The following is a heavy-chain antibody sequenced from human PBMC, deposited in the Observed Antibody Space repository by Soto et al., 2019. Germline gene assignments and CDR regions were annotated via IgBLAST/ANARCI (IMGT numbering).Heavy chain of an antibody. CDR2: IIPICGTA. CDR3: ASEYSSSPPYYHIGY. Sequence: QVQLVQSGAEVKKPGSSVKVSCKASGGTFSSYSISWVRQAPGQGLEWMGGIIPICGTANYAQKFQGRVTITADESTSTAYMELSSLRSEDMAVYYCASEYSSSPPYYHIGYSGQGTLVTVSS. D-gene: IGHD3-22*01. J-gene: IGHJ4*02. CDR1: GGTFSSYS. V-gene: IGHV1-69*01.